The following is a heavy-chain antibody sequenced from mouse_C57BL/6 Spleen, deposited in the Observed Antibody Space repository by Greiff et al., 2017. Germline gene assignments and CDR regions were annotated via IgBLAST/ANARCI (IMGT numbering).Heavy chain of an antibody. CDR1: GYTFTDYN. D-gene: IGHD2-3*01. CDR3: ARAYDGYYVYFDY. J-gene: IGHJ2*01. CDR2: INPNNGGT. Sequence: EVQLQQSGPELVKPGASVKIPCKASGYTFTDYNMDWVKQSHGKSLEWIGDINPNNGGTIYNQKFKGKATLTVDKSSSTAYMELRSLTSEDTAVYYCARAYDGYYVYFDYWGQGTTLTVSS. V-gene: IGHV1-18*01.